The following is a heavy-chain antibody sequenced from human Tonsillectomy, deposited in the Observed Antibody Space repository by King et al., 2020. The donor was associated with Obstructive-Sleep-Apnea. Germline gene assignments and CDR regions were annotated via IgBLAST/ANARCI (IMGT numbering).Heavy chain of an antibody. CDR1: GFTFSNYG. CDR2: ISYDGSHE. V-gene: IGHV3-30*18. CDR3: AKEMIAAAATGGMDV. Sequence: QLVQSGGGVVQPGRSLRLSCAASGFTFSNYGMHWVRQAPGKGLEWVAVISYDGSHEYYADSVKGRFTISRDKSKNTLYLQMNSLRPEDTAVYYCAKEMIAAAATGGMDVWGQGTTVTVSS. J-gene: IGHJ6*02. D-gene: IGHD6-13*01.